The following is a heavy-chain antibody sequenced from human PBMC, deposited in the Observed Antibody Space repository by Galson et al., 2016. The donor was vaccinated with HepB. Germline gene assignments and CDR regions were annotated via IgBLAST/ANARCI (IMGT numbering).Heavy chain of an antibody. CDR3: ARVQTFYDYTWGPSRRRYFDS. D-gene: IGHD3-16*01. J-gene: IGHJ4*02. CDR2: IYSGGST. CDR1: GFAVRSNF. V-gene: IGHV3-53*01. Sequence: GFAVRSNFMAWVRQAPGKGLAWVSLIYSGGSTYYADSARGRFTISRDISKNTLFLEMLNLRAEDTAVYYCARVQTFYDYTWGPSRRRYFDSWGQGTLVTVSS.